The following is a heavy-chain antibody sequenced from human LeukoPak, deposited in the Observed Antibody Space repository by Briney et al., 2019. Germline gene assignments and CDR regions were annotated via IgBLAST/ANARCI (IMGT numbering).Heavy chain of an antibody. CDR1: GFTFSDYY. V-gene: IGHV3-11*01. D-gene: IGHD6-19*01. J-gene: IGHJ4*02. CDR2: IISIGSTI. Sequence: GGSLRLSCAASGFTFSDYYMSWIRQAPGEGLGWDSYIISIGSTIYYPYSVKGRFTIYRDNAKNSLYLQMNSPRAEDKAVYYCARVRIAVAEFDYWGQGTLVTVSS. CDR3: ARVRIAVAEFDY.